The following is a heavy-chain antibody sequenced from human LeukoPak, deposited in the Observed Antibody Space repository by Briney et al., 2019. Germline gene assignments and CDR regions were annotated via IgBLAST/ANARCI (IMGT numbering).Heavy chain of an antibody. D-gene: IGHD3-3*01. CDR1: GFTFSDAW. Sequence: PGGSLRLSCAASGFTFSDAWMTWVRQAPGKGLEWVARIKSKTYGGTIEYGAPAKGRFTIARDDSKNTLYLQMSSLKTDDTAVYFCTTDEWNWGQGTLVTVSS. J-gene: IGHJ4*02. CDR3: TTDEWN. V-gene: IGHV3-15*01. CDR2: IKSKTYGGTI.